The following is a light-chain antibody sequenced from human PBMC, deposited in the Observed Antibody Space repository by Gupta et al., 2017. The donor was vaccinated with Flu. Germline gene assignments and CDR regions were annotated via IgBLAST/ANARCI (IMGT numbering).Light chain of an antibody. CDR3: LQYGRSPRT. CDR2: DAS. CDR1: QSLSRSD. Sequence: DIALTQSTGTLSLSPGERATLSCRASQSLSRSDLAWFQQKPGQTPRLFIYDASSRATGLPDRFSGSSSGTYFTLTISILDPEDFGVYYCLQYGRSPRTFGQGTKVEI. V-gene: IGKV3-20*01. J-gene: IGKJ1*01.